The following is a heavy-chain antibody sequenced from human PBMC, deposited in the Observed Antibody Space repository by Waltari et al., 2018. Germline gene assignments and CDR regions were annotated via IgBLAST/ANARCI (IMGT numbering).Heavy chain of an antibody. CDR2: ITDSGSA. CDR3: ARADNQYRFDH. Sequence: QVQLQQWGAGLMKPSETLSLTCAVYGGSFSGSYWGWIGQSPGKGLEWIAEITDSGSANYNPSLKSRFIISVDRSKNQFSLKFSSVTAADTAVYYCARADNQYRFDHWGQGTLVTVSS. CDR1: GGSFSGSY. D-gene: IGHD2-15*01. J-gene: IGHJ4*02. V-gene: IGHV4-34*01.